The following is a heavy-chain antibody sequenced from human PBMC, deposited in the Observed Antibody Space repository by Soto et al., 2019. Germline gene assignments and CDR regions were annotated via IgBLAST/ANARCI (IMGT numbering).Heavy chain of an antibody. V-gene: IGHV5-51*01. Sequence: GESLKISCKGSGYNFSGYWIAWVRQMPGKGLELMGIIYPSDSDTRYRPSFQGQVTISADKSISSAYLQWSSLRASDTAMYYCARGGVSTRTFDPWCQGTLVTVSS. CDR3: ARGGVSTRTFDP. J-gene: IGHJ5*02. D-gene: IGHD3-3*01. CDR1: GYNFSGYW. CDR2: IYPSDSDT.